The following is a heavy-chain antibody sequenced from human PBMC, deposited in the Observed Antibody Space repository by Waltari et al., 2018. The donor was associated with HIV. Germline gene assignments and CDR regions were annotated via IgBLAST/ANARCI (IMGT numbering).Heavy chain of an antibody. CDR2: ISPVTGSP. Sequence: QVHLVQSGAEVRKPGSSVKVSCKTSGATFSSYSITWVRQAPGQGLEWMGEISPVTGSPTYAQKFQGRATITADESTTTAYLELTRLRSDDTAVYYCAKLWSSSWYGWGGTEFSYYMDVWGKGTTVTVSS. CDR3: AKLWSSSWYGWGGTEFSYYMDV. J-gene: IGHJ6*03. V-gene: IGHV1-69*01. D-gene: IGHD6-13*01. CDR1: GATFSSYS.